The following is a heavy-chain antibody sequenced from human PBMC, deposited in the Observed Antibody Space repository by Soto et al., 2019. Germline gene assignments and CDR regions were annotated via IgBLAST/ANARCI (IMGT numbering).Heavy chain of an antibody. D-gene: IGHD3-9*01. CDR3: AKDGNPIPYLTGYYRLGWFDP. V-gene: IGHV3-23*01. CDR1: GFTFSSYA. Sequence: GVLRLSCAASGFTFSSYAMSWVRQAPGKGLEWVSAISGSGGSTYYADSAKGRFTISRDNSKNTLYLQMNSLRAEDTAVYYCAKDGNPIPYLTGYYRLGWFDPWGQGTLVTVS. J-gene: IGHJ5*02. CDR2: ISGSGGST.